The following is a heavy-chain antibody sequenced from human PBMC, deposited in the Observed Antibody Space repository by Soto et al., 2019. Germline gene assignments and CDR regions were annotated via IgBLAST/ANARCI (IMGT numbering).Heavy chain of an antibody. D-gene: IGHD3-22*01. CDR2: INPSGGST. CDR3: ARDKLGYYYDSSGYFERKNWFDP. V-gene: IGHV1-46*01. CDR1: GYTFTSYY. J-gene: IGHJ5*02. Sequence: ASVKVSCKASGYTFTSYYMHWVRQAPGQGLEWMGIINPSGGSTSYAQKFQGRVTMTRDTSTSTVYMELSSLRSEDTAVYYCARDKLGYYYDSSGYFERKNWFDPWGQGTMVTVYS.